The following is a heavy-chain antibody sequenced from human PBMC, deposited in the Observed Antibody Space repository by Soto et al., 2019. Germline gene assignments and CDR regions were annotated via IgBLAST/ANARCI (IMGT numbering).Heavy chain of an antibody. CDR2: ISSSSSYI. CDR1: GFTFSSYS. CDR3: AREMYSSSWNPTVVNWFDP. J-gene: IGHJ5*02. Sequence: EVQLVESGGGLVKPGGSLRLSCAASGFTFSSYSMNWVRQAPGKGLEWVSSISSSSSYIYYADSVKGRFTISRDNAKNSLYLQMNSPRAEDTAVYYCAREMYSSSWNPTVVNWFDPWGQGTLVTVSS. V-gene: IGHV3-21*01. D-gene: IGHD6-13*01.